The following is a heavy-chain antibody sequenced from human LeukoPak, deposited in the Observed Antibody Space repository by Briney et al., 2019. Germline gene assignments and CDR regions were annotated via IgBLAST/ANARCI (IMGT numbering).Heavy chain of an antibody. J-gene: IGHJ4*02. CDR1: GGSISGYY. CDR3: ARPLTGYSYFDY. Sequence: SETLSLTCIVSGGSISGYYWTWIRQPPGKGLEWIGSVYYSGSTSYNPPLKSRVTISVDTSKNQFSLKLNSVTAADTAVYYCARPLTGYSYFDYWGQGTLVTVSS. CDR2: VYYSGST. D-gene: IGHD3-9*01. V-gene: IGHV4-39*01.